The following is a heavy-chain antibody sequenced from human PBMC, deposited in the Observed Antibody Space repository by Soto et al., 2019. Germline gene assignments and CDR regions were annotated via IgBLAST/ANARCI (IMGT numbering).Heavy chain of an antibody. CDR1: GFTFSSYA. CDR3: ARVDYGDYPSYFDY. D-gene: IGHD4-17*01. J-gene: IGHJ4*02. Sequence: GGSLRLSCAASGFTFSSYAMSWVRQAPGKGLEWVSTISGSAGSTYYADSVKGRFTISRDNSKNTLYLQMNSLRAEDTAVYYCARVDYGDYPSYFDYWGQGTLVTVSS. CDR2: ISGSAGST. V-gene: IGHV3-23*01.